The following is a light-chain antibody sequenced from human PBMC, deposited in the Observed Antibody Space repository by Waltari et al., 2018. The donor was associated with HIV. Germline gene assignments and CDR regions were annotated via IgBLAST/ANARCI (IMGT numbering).Light chain of an antibody. Sequence: QSALTQPASVSGSPGQSITISCTGTSSNVGSYNLVSCYQQHPGKPPKLMIYEVNKRPSGVSNRFSGSKSGNTASLTISGLQAEDEADYYCCSYAGSPYVFGTGTKVTVL. CDR3: CSYAGSPYV. J-gene: IGLJ1*01. CDR2: EVN. V-gene: IGLV2-23*02. CDR1: SSNVGSYNL.